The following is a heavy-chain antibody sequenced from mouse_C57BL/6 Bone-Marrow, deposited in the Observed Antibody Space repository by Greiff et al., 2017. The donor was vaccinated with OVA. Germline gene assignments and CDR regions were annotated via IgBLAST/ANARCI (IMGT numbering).Heavy chain of an antibody. CDR1: GYAFSSSW. V-gene: IGHV1-82*01. J-gene: IGHJ2*01. CDR2: IYPGDGDT. CDR3: AGLNYFDY. Sequence: VQGVESGPELVKPGASVKISCKASGYAFSSSWMNWVKQRPGKGLEWIGRIYPGDGDTNYNGKFKGKATLTADKSSSTAYMQLSSLTSEDSAVYFCAGLNYFDYWGQGTTLTVSS. D-gene: IGHD1-3*01.